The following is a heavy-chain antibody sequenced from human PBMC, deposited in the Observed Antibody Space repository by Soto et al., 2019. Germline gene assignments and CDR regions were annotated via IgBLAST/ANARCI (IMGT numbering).Heavy chain of an antibody. D-gene: IGHD3-10*01. CDR3: ARLYYYGSGSYYNDLDY. CDR1: GFTFSSYA. CDR2: ISGSGGST. Sequence: PGGSLRLSCAASGFTFSSYAMSWVRQAPGKGLEWVSAISGSGGSTYYADSVKGRFTISRDNSKNTLYLQMNSLRAEDTAVYYSARLYYYGSGSYYNDLDYWGQGTLVTVSS. V-gene: IGHV3-23*01. J-gene: IGHJ4*02.